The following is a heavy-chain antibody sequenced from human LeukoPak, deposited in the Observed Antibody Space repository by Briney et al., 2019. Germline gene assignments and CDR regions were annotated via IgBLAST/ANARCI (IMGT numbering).Heavy chain of an antibody. V-gene: IGHV4-34*01. CDR1: GGSISGYY. CDR3: ARAARLVPAARFDP. CDR2: INHSGST. D-gene: IGHD2-2*01. Sequence: SDTLSLTCAVYGGSISGYYCRWIRQPRGKGLEWIGEINHSGSTNYNPSLKSRVTISVDTSKNQFSLKLSSVTAADTAVYYCARAARLVPAARFDPWAREPWSPSPQ. J-gene: IGHJ5*02.